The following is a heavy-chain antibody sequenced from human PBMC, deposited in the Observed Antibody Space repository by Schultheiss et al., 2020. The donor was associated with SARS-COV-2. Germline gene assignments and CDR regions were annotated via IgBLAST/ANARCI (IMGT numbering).Heavy chain of an antibody. CDR1: GGSISSDTYY. CDR3: ARVEGYSGRRWFDP. Sequence: SETLSLTCSVSGGSISSDTYYWSWIRQPAGKGLEWIGRIYTSGSTNYNPSLKSRVTISVDTSKNQFSLQLSSVTAADTAVYYCARVEGYSGRRWFDPWGQGTLVTVSS. V-gene: IGHV4-61*02. D-gene: IGHD5-12*01. CDR2: IYTSGST. J-gene: IGHJ5*02.